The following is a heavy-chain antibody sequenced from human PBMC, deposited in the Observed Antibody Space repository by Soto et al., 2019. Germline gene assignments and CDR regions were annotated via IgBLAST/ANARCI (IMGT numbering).Heavy chain of an antibody. Sequence: SETLSLTCTSYGGPIRRYYMSWIRQAPGKGLEWIAYMSYTGISGYNPSLKSRVTISVYTSKNQFSLKLSSVTAADTAVYYCARDRRLGELSLYRGYYYYYGMDVWGQGTTVTVSS. J-gene: IGHJ6*02. CDR1: GGPIRRYY. D-gene: IGHD3-16*02. V-gene: IGHV4-59*12. CDR2: MSYTGIS. CDR3: ARDRRLGELSLYRGYYYYYGMDV.